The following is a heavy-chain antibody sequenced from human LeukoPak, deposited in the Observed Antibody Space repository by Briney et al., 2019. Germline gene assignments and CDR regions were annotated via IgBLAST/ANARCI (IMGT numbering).Heavy chain of an antibody. CDR1: GGSISSYY. J-gene: IGHJ4*02. D-gene: IGHD5-18*01. CDR2: IYYSGST. CDR3: ARERWTATDY. Sequence: SETLSLTCTVSGGSISSYYWSWIRQPPGKGLEWVGYIYYSGSTNYNPSLKSRVTISVDTSKNQFSLKLSSVTAADTAVYYCARERWTATDYWGQGTLVTVSS. V-gene: IGHV4-59*12.